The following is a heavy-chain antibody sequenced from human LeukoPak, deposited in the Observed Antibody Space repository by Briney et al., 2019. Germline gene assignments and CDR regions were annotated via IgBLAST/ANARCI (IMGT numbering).Heavy chain of an antibody. V-gene: IGHV3-11*01. CDR1: GFTFSDYY. Sequence: GGSLRLSWAASGFTFSDYYMSWIRQAPGKGLEWVSYISSSGSSKDYADSVKGRFTTSRDNAKNSLYLQMNGLRAEDTAVYYCARHLRAHSSSLFFDYWGQGTLVTVSS. CDR2: ISSSGSSK. CDR3: ARHLRAHSSSLFFDY. J-gene: IGHJ4*02. D-gene: IGHD6-13*01.